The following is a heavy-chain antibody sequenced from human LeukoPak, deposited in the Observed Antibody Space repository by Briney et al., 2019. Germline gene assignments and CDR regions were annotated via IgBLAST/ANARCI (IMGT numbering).Heavy chain of an antibody. Sequence: GGSLRLSCAASGFTFSSYSMNWVRQAPGKGLEWVANIKQDGSEKYYVDSVKGRFTISRDNAKNSLYLQMNSLRAEDTAVYYCAARADYFDYWGQGTLITVSS. CDR1: GFTFSSYS. J-gene: IGHJ4*02. CDR2: IKQDGSEK. CDR3: AARADYFDY. V-gene: IGHV3-7*01.